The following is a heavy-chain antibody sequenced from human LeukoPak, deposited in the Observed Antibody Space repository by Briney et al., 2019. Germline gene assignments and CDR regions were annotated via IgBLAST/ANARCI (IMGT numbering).Heavy chain of an antibody. CDR1: GGSISSGDYS. D-gene: IGHD4-17*01. Sequence: PSQTLSLTCTVSGGSISSGDYSWRWIRQPPGKGLEWIGYIYYSGSTYYNPSLKSRVTISVDTSKNQFSLKLSSVTAADTAVYYCARDYPSTVRLRYFDLWGRGTLVTVSS. CDR2: IYYSGST. V-gene: IGHV4-30-4*01. CDR3: ARDYPSTVRLRYFDL. J-gene: IGHJ2*01.